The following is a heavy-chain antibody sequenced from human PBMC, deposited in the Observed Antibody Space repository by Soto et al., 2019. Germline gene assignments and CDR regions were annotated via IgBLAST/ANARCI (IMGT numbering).Heavy chain of an antibody. CDR3: ARHPGGRGYYYGMDV. D-gene: IGHD2-15*01. J-gene: IGHJ6*02. CDR1: GGTFSSYA. V-gene: IGHV1-69*12. Sequence: QVQLVQSGAEVKKPGSSVKVSCKASGGTFSSYAISWVRQGPGQGLEWMGGIIPISGTANYAQKFQGRVTITADESTSTAYMELSSMRSEDTAVYYCARHPGGRGYYYGMDVWGQGTTVTVSS. CDR2: IIPISGTA.